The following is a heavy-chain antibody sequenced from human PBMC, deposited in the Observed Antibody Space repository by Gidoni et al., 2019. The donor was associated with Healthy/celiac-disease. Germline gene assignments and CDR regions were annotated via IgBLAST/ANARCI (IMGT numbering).Heavy chain of an antibody. CDR3: ARGLGGVAVYYYGMDV. V-gene: IGHV3-48*03. J-gene: IGHJ6*02. Sequence: EVQLVESGGGLVQPGGSLRRSCAAAGFTFSISERNWVRQAPGKGLEWVSYISSSGSTIYYADSVKGRFTISRDNAKNSLYLQMNSLRAEDTAVYYCARGLGGVAVYYYGMDVWGQGTTVTVSS. CDR2: ISSSGSTI. CDR1: GFTFSISE. D-gene: IGHD3-10*01.